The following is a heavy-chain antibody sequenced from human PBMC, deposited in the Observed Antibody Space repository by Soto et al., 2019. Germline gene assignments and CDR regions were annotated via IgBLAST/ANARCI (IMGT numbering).Heavy chain of an antibody. V-gene: IGHV1-69*02. D-gene: IGHD2-21*02. J-gene: IGHJ6*02. CDR3: ARRRYCGADCYSQYYYGMDV. CDR1: GDTFSSYT. Sequence: SVKVSCKSGGDTFSSYTVSWVRQAPGQGLEWMGRVIPVLGVTNYARKFQGRVSITAEKSTSTAYMELRSLRSEDSGVYYCARRRYCGADCYSQYYYGMDVWGQGTTVTVSS. CDR2: VIPVLGVT.